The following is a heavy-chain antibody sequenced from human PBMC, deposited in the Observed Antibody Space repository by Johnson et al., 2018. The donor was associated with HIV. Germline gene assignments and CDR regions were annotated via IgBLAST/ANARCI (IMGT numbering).Heavy chain of an antibody. D-gene: IGHD3-22*01. Sequence: QVQLVESGGGVVQPGGSLRLSCAASAFTFSSYGMHWVHQAPGKGLEWVAVISYDGSNKYYTDFVKGRFTISRDNSKNTLYLQMNSLRAEDTAVYYCARGVGLGDGMIVDAFDIWGQGTMVTVSS. CDR1: AFTFSSYG. J-gene: IGHJ3*02. CDR2: ISYDGSNK. CDR3: ARGVGLGDGMIVDAFDI. V-gene: IGHV3-30*19.